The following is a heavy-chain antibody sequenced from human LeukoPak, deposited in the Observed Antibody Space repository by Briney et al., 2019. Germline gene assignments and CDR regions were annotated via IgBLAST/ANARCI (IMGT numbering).Heavy chain of an antibody. CDR2: IYSGGTT. CDR3: AMGSGYLFDY. Sequence: GGSLRLSCAASGFTFSSSGMHWVRQAPGKGLEWVAVIYSGGTTYYADSVKGRFTISRDNSKNTLYLQMNTLRAEDTAVYYCAMGSGYLFDYWGQGTLVTVSS. V-gene: IGHV3-NL1*01. J-gene: IGHJ4*02. D-gene: IGHD3-3*01. CDR1: GFTFSSSG.